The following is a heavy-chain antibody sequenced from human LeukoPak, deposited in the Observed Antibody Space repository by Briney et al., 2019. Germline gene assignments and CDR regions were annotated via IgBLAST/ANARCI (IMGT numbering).Heavy chain of an antibody. CDR2: ISYDGSKK. V-gene: IGHV3-30*04. Sequence: GGSLRLSCAASGFTFSNYAMHWVRQAPGKGLEWVAAISYDGSKKYYADSVKGRFTISRDNAKNTLYLQMNSLRAEDTAVYYCARPRISVTSSGFDPWGQGTLVTVSS. D-gene: IGHD3-3*02. CDR3: ARPRISVTSSGFDP. J-gene: IGHJ5*02. CDR1: GFTFSNYA.